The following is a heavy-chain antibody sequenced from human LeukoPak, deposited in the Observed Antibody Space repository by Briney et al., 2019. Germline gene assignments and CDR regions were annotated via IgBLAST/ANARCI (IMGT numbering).Heavy chain of an antibody. CDR3: ARADYSPYNWFDP. CDR2: ISSSGSTI. V-gene: IGHV3-11*01. J-gene: IGHJ5*02. Sequence: GGSLRLSCAASGFTFSDYYMSWIRQAPGEGREWVSYISSSGSTIYYADSVKGRFTISRDNAKNSLYLQMNSLRAEDTAVYYCARADYSPYNWFDPWGQGTLVTVSS. CDR1: GFTFSDYY. D-gene: IGHD4-11*01.